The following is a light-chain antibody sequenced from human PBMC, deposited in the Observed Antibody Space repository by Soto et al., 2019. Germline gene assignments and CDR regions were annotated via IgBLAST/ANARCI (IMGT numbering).Light chain of an antibody. CDR3: QQSYSTRWT. CDR2: AAS. J-gene: IGKJ1*01. V-gene: IGKV1-39*01. Sequence: EIRMTQSPSSLSASLGDRVTITCRASQGISNDLGWYQQKPGLAPKLLIYAASSLQSGVPSRFSGSGSGTDFTLTISSLQPEDFATYYCQQSYSTRWTFGQGTKVDIK. CDR1: QGISND.